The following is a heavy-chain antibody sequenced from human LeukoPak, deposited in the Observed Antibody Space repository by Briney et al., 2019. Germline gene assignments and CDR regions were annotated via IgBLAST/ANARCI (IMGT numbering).Heavy chain of an antibody. CDR1: GFTFSSHG. Sequence: PGGSLRLSCAVSGFTFSSHGMNWVRQAPGKGLEWVSGISGSGDSRWYADSVKGRFTISRDNSKNTLFLQMNSLRVDDTALYYCARDRLSVAFDTWGQGTMVTVSS. CDR2: ISGSGDSR. V-gene: IGHV3-23*01. J-gene: IGHJ3*02. D-gene: IGHD2-15*01. CDR3: ARDRLSVAFDT.